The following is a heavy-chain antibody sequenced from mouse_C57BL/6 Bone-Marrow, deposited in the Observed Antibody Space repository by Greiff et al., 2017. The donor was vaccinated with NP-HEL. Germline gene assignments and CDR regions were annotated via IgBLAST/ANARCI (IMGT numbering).Heavy chain of an antibody. CDR2: IDPENGDT. CDR3: TSYDGSVDY. Sequence: VQLQQSGAELVRPGASVKLSCTASGFNIKDDYMHWVKQRPEQGLEWIGWIDPENGDTEYASKCQGKATLTAATSSNTAYLQLSSLTSEDTAIYYCTSYDGSVDYWGQGTTLTVSS. CDR1: GFNIKDDY. J-gene: IGHJ2*01. V-gene: IGHV14-4*01. D-gene: IGHD2-3*01.